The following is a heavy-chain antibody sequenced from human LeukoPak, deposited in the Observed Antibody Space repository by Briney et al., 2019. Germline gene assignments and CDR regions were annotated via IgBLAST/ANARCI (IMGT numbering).Heavy chain of an antibody. Sequence: ASVKVSCKASGYTFTTYGISWVRQAPGQGLEWMGWISTYNGDTNYAQKLQGRVTMTADTSTSTTYMELRSLRSDDTAVYYCALIPYCTTATCYYFDFWGQGTLVTVSS. CDR2: ISTYNGDT. CDR1: GYTFTTYG. J-gene: IGHJ4*02. CDR3: ALIPYCTTATCYYFDF. V-gene: IGHV1-18*01. D-gene: IGHD2-2*01.